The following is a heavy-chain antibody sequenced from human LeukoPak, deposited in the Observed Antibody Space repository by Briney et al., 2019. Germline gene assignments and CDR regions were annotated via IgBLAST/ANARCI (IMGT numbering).Heavy chain of an antibody. CDR2: INPNSGGT. CDR1: GYTFTGYY. CDR3: AVLESGPPEIDY. J-gene: IGHJ4*02. D-gene: IGHD1-26*01. Sequence: ASVKVSCKASGYTFTGYYMHWVRQAPGQGLEWMGWINPNSGGTNYAQRFQGRVTMTRDTSISTAYMELSRLRSDDTAVYYCAVLESGPPEIDYWGQGTLVTVSS. V-gene: IGHV1-2*02.